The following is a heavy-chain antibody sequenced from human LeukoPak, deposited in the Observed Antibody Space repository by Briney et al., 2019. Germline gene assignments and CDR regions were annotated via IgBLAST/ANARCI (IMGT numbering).Heavy chain of an antibody. Sequence: SETLSLTCTVSGGSISSYYWSWIRQPPGKGLEWIGYIYYSGSTNYNPSLKSRVTISVDTSKNQFSLKLSSMTATDTAVYYCARGRIRYDDYSSGWFVFFEFWGQGSLVTVSS. CDR3: ARGRIRYDDYSSGWFVFFEF. CDR2: IYYSGST. D-gene: IGHD6-19*01. J-gene: IGHJ4*02. CDR1: GGSISSYY. V-gene: IGHV4-59*01.